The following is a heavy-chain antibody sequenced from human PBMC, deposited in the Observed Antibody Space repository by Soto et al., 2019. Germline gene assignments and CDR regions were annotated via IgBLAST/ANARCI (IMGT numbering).Heavy chain of an antibody. Sequence: ASVKVSCKASGGTFSSYAISWVRQAPGQGLEWMGGIIPIFGTANYAQKFQGRVTITADESTSTAYMELSSLRSEDTAVYYCASMYYDILTGYYNHYSYYGMDVWGQGTTVTVSS. J-gene: IGHJ6*02. CDR1: GGTFSSYA. V-gene: IGHV1-69*13. CDR3: ASMYYDILTGYYNHYSYYGMDV. D-gene: IGHD3-9*01. CDR2: IIPIFGTA.